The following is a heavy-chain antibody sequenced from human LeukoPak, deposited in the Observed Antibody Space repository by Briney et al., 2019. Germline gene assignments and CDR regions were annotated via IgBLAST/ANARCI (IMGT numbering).Heavy chain of an antibody. V-gene: IGHV3-23*01. Sequence: AGGSLRLSCAASGFTFSTYAMTWVRQAPGKGLEWVSTISGSGDNTYYADSVKGRFTISRDNSKNTLYLQMNSLRPEDTALYYCVKDPWAATYHWGQGTLVTVSS. CDR3: VKDPWAATYH. D-gene: IGHD2-15*01. CDR1: GFTFSTYA. CDR2: ISGSGDNT. J-gene: IGHJ5*02.